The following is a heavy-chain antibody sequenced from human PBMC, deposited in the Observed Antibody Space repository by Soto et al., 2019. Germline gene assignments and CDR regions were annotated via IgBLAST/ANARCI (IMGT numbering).Heavy chain of an antibody. Sequence: EVQLVESGGGLVQPGGSLRLSCAASGFTFSDHSMDWVRQAPGKGLEWVGRIRKKVNSYTTEYAASVKGRFTISRADSKNSMYLQMNSLKTDDTSVYYCVRVSEACYNVDYWGQGTLVTVSS. V-gene: IGHV3-72*01. J-gene: IGHJ4*02. CDR2: IRKKVNSYTT. CDR3: VRVSEACYNVDY. D-gene: IGHD3-10*01. CDR1: GFTFSDHS.